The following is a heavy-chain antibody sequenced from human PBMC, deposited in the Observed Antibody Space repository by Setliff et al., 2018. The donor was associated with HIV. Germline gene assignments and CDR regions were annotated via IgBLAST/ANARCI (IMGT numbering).Heavy chain of an antibody. D-gene: IGHD6-13*01. CDR3: ASGQQNFDY. J-gene: IGHJ4*02. V-gene: IGHV4-59*01. CDR2: IYYSGST. Sequence: SETLSLTCTVSGGSISSYYWSWIRQPPGKGLEWIGYIYYSGSTNYNPSLKSRVTISVDTSKNQFSLKLSSVTAADTAVYYCASGQQNFDYWGQGTLVTVSS. CDR1: GGSISSYY.